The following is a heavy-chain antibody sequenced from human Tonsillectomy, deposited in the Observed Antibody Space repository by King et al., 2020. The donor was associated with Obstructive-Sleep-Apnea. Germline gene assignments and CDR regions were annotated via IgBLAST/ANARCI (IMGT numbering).Heavy chain of an antibody. D-gene: IGHD5-18*01. CDR2: ISSRSSYI. J-gene: IGHJ4*02. CDR1: GFTFSSYS. V-gene: IGHV3-21*01. Sequence: VQLVESGGSLVKPGGSLRLSCATSGFTFSSYSMNWVRQAPGKGLEWVSSISSRSSYIYYADSVKGRFTISRDNAKNSLYLQMNSLRAEDTAVYYCARVDTANNKPTIFDYWGQGTLVTVSS. CDR3: ARVDTANNKPTIFDY.